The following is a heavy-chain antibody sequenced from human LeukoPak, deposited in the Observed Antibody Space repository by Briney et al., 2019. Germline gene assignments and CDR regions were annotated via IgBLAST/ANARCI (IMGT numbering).Heavy chain of an antibody. CDR3: ARGGRDGYNPMGY. J-gene: IGHJ4*02. Sequence: SETLSLTCAVYGGSFSGYYWSWIRQPPGKGLEWIGEINHSGSTNYNPSLKSRVTISVDTSKNQFSLKLSSVAAADTAVYYCARGGRDGYNPMGYWGQGTLVTVSS. V-gene: IGHV4-34*01. CDR1: GGSFSGYY. CDR2: INHSGST. D-gene: IGHD5-24*01.